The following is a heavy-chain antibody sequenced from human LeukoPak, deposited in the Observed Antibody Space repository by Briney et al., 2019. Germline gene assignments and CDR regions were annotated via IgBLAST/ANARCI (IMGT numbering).Heavy chain of an antibody. CDR3: ARASRGDSSYYGMDV. D-gene: IGHD3-10*01. J-gene: IGHJ6*02. CDR2: IKEDGSEK. CDR1: GFIFSSHW. V-gene: IGHV3-7*01. Sequence: GGSLRLSCAASGFIFSSHWMSWVRQAPGKGLEWVASIKEDGSEKSYMDSVKGRFTISRDNAKNSLYLQMNSLRAEDTAVYYCARASRGDSSYYGMDVWGQGTTVTVSS.